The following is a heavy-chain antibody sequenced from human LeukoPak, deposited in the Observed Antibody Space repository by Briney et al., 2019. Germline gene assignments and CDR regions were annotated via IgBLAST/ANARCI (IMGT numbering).Heavy chain of an antibody. CDR3: ASRYNWNHFDY. J-gene: IGHJ4*01. CDR1: GYSISSGYY. CDR2: IYHSGST. Sequence: SETLSLTCTVSGYSISSGYYWGWIRQPPGKGLEWIGNIYHSGSTDYNPSLKSRVSISVDTSKNQFSLRLTSVTAADTAIYYCASRYNWNHFDYWGHGTLVTVSS. D-gene: IGHD1-20*01. V-gene: IGHV4-38-2*02.